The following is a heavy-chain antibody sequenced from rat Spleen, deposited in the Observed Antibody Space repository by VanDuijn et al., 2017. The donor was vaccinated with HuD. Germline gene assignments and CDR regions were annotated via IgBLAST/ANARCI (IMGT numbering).Heavy chain of an antibody. J-gene: IGHJ2*01. CDR3: ARRHYGYTDYFDY. CDR2: ISYGDSSGHSST. CDR1: GFTFSDYG. V-gene: IGHV5-29*01. Sequence: EVQLVESGGGLVQPGRSLKLSCAASGFTFSDYGIYWIRQAPTEGLEWVATISYGDSSGHSSTYYRDSVKGRFTISRDNAKSTLYLQMDSLRSEDTATYYCARRHYGYTDYFDYWGQGVMVTVSS. D-gene: IGHD1-9*01.